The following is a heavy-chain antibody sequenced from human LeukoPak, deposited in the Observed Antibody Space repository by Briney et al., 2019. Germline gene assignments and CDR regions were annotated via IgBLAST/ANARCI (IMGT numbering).Heavy chain of an antibody. CDR3: ARGPVVMGY. V-gene: IGHV4-39*07. J-gene: IGHJ4*02. Sequence: PSETLSLTCTVSGGSISSSSYYWGWIRQPPGKGLEWIGSIYYSGSTYYNPSLKSRVTISVDTSKNQFSLKLSSVTAADTAVYYCARGPVVMGYWGQGTLVTVSS. CDR1: GGSISSSSYY. D-gene: IGHD4-23*01. CDR2: IYYSGST.